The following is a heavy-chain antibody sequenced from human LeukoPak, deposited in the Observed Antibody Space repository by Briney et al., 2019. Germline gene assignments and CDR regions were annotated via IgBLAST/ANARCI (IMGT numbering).Heavy chain of an antibody. CDR3: ARGEAMANFDY. Sequence: SETLALTCAVSGGYISRGGYSWSWIRQPPGKGLEWIGYIYHSGSTYYNPSLKSRVTISVDRSKNQFSLKLSSVTAADTAVYYCARGEAMANFDYWGQGTLVTVSS. D-gene: IGHD5-24*01. CDR1: GGYISRGGYS. CDR2: IYHSGST. V-gene: IGHV4-30-2*01. J-gene: IGHJ4*02.